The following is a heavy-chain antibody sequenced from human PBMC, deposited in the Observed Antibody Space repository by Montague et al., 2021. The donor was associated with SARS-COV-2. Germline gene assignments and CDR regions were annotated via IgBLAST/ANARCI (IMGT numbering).Heavy chain of an antibody. J-gene: IGHJ6*01. CDR3: TLLQEHL. CDR2: ISKISDYI. CDR1: GFTFSSYS. V-gene: IGHV3-21*01. Sequence: SLRLSCAASGFTFSSYSINWVRQAPGKGLEWVSCISKISDYIYYADSVKGRFTISRDNAKNSLYLQMNSLHQGPIGLPPGTLLQEHLWG.